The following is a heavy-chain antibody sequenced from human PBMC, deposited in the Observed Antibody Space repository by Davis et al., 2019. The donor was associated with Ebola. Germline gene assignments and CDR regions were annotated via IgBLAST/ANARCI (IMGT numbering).Heavy chain of an antibody. CDR2: VRDDGSTK. J-gene: IGHJ4*02. D-gene: IGHD6-19*01. Sequence: GESLKISCEVSGYSFSNAWMSWVRQAPGKGLEWVAFVRDDGSTKYYGDSVKGRFTISRDNSKNTLYLQMNSLRPDDTALYYCAKQDDSGWYGIDDSWGQGTLVTVSS. CDR3: AKQDDSGWYGIDDS. CDR1: GYSFSNAW. V-gene: IGHV3-30*02.